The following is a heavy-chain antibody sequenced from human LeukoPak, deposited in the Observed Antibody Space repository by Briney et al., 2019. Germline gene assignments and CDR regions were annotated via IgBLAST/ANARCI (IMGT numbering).Heavy chain of an antibody. Sequence: SETLSLTCTVSGYSISSGYYWGWIRQPPGKGLEWIGSIYYSGSTYYNPSLKSRVTISVDTSKNQFSLKLSSVTAADTAVYYCARAIAARSHDAFDIWGQGTVVTVSS. CDR3: ARAIAARSHDAFDI. V-gene: IGHV4-38-2*02. D-gene: IGHD6-6*01. CDR2: IYYSGST. CDR1: GYSISSGYY. J-gene: IGHJ3*02.